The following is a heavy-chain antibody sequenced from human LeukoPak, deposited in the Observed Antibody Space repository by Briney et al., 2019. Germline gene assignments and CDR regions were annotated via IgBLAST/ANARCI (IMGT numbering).Heavy chain of an antibody. D-gene: IGHD3-22*01. V-gene: IGHV4-39*07. Sequence: PSETLSLTCTVSGGSISSSSYYWGWIRQPPGKGLEWIGRIYTSGSTNYNPSLKSRVTMSVDTSKNQFSLKLSSVTAADTAVYYCARDRPADDSSGYYTDYWGQGTLVTVSS. J-gene: IGHJ4*02. CDR2: IYTSGST. CDR1: GGSISSSSYY. CDR3: ARDRPADDSSGYYTDY.